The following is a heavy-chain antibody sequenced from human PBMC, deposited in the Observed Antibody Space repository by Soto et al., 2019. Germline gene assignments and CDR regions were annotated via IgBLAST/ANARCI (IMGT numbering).Heavy chain of an antibody. CDR1: GFTFSSYA. CDR2: ISGSGGST. V-gene: IGHV3-23*01. D-gene: IGHD3-22*01. Sequence: EVQLLESGGGLVQPGGSLRLSCAASGFTFSSYAMSWVRQAPGKGLEWVSAISGSGGSTYYADSVKGRFTISRDNSKNTLYLQMNSLRAEDTAVYYCARRITMIVVVITTNWFGPWGQGTLVTVSS. J-gene: IGHJ5*02. CDR3: ARRITMIVVVITTNWFGP.